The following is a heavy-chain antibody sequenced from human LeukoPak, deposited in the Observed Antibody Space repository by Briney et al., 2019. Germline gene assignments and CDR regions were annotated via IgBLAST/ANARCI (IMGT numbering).Heavy chain of an antibody. V-gene: IGHV4-59*08. Sequence: SETVSLTCTVSGGSISSYYWSWIRQPPGKGLEWIGYIYYSGSNNYNPSLKSRVTISVDTSKNQFSLKLSSVTAADTAVYYCARHRDPGGYFDYWGQGTLVTVFS. CDR1: GGSISSYY. CDR3: ARHRDPGGYFDY. D-gene: IGHD3-10*01. CDR2: IYYSGSN. J-gene: IGHJ4*02.